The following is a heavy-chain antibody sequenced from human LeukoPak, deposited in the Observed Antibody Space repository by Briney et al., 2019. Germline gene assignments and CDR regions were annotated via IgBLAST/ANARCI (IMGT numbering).Heavy chain of an antibody. J-gene: IGHJ5*02. V-gene: IGHV1-2*02. D-gene: IGHD2/OR15-2a*01. Sequence: GASVKVSCTASGYTFSDYYIHWLQQAPGQGLEWMGWINPKSGGTNYAQYFQGRVTMTRDTSSTTVYMDLTRLRSDDTAVYFCARPLGSLKEYWWFDPWGQGTLVTVSS. CDR2: INPKSGGT. CDR1: GYTFSDYY. CDR3: ARPLGSLKEYWWFDP.